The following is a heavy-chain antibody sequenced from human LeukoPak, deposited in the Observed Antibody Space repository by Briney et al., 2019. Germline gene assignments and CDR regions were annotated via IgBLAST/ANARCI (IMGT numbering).Heavy chain of an antibody. CDR2: IYCSGDT. CDR3: ARHVIYSGGYSDWFDT. V-gene: IGHV4-59*08. CDR1: GGSISSYY. J-gene: IGHJ5*01. D-gene: IGHD1-26*01. Sequence: PAETLTLTCTVSGGSISSYYWSGLRQSPGKGLEWIAYIYCSGDTNYNPSLRSRASISLDTSKHPCSLRLSTVSAADTAVYYCARHVIYSGGYSDWFDTWGLGTLVTVSS.